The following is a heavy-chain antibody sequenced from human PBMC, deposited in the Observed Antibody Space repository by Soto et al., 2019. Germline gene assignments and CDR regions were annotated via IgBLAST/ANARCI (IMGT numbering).Heavy chain of an antibody. Sequence: SGGSLRLSCAASGFTFSDHYMDWVRQAPGKRLEWVGRSRNKANSYTTEYAASVRGRFTISRGDSNNSLYLQMNSLRPEDTAMYYCARAAARSYPDIDYWGQGTLVTVSS. CDR1: GFTFSDHY. D-gene: IGHD1-26*01. J-gene: IGHJ4*02. CDR3: ARAAARSYPDIDY. V-gene: IGHV3-72*01. CDR2: SRNKANSYTT.